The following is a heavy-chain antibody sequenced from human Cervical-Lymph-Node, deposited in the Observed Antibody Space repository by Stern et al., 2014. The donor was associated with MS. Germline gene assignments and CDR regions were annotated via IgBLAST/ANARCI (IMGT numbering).Heavy chain of an antibody. J-gene: IGHJ4*02. Sequence: VQLVESGAEVKKPGASVKVSCKASGYTFTSYYMHWVRQAPGQGLEWMGIINAYGGSTSYAQKFQGRVPMTRDTSTSTVYLELSSLRSEDTAVYYCTRALHGCTSTSCYKYIDYWGQGTLVAVSS. CDR3: TRALHGCTSTSCYKYIDY. CDR1: GYTFTSYY. CDR2: INAYGGST. V-gene: IGHV1-46*03. D-gene: IGHD2-2*02.